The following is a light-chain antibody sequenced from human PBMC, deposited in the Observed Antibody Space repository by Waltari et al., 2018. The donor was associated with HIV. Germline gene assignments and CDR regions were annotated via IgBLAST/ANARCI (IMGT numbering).Light chain of an antibody. Sequence: DVAMTQSPLSLPVILGQPASISCRSSQGLVHTDGDTYLNWFHQKPGQSPRRLIYKFSNRDSGVPDRFSGSGSGTHFTLKISRVEAEDVGVYYCMQGAHWPRTFGQGTKVEIK. V-gene: IGKV2-30*02. J-gene: IGKJ1*01. CDR2: KFS. CDR1: QGLVHTDGDTY. CDR3: MQGAHWPRT.